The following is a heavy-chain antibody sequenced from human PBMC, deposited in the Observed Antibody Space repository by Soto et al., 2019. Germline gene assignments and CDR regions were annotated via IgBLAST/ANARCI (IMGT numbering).Heavy chain of an antibody. CDR2: ISYDGSNK. D-gene: IGHD2-21*02. V-gene: IGHV3-30-3*01. Sequence: QVQLVESGGGVVQPGRSLRLSCAASGFTFSSYAMHWVRQAPGKGLEWVAVISYDGSNKYYADSVKGRFTISRDNSKNTLYLQMNSLRAEDTAVYYCARDRWVCGGDCYYYYYYGMDVWGQGTTVTVSS. CDR1: GFTFSSYA. J-gene: IGHJ6*02. CDR3: ARDRWVCGGDCYYYYYYGMDV.